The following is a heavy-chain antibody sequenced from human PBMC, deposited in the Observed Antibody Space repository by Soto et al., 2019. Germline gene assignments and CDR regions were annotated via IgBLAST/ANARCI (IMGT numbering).Heavy chain of an antibody. Sequence: ASVKVSCKASGYTFTSYGISWVRQAPGQGLEWMGWISAYNGNTNYAQKLQGRVTMTTDTSTSTAYMELRSLRSDDTAVYYCARDKWITDTSRGLYRWFAPWGKGTLVTVSS. CDR1: GYTFTSYG. CDR3: ARDKWITDTSRGLYRWFAP. CDR2: ISAYNGNT. J-gene: IGHJ5*02. V-gene: IGHV1-18*01. D-gene: IGHD1-20*01.